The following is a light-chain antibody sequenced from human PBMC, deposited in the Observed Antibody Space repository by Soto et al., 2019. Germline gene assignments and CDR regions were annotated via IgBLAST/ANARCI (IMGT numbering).Light chain of an antibody. J-gene: IGKJ1*01. CDR1: QYIHNY. CDR3: QQSNNYPWT. CDR2: EAA. V-gene: IGKV1-5*03. Sequence: DIQMTQSPSTLSASVGDRVTITCRASQYIHNYLAWYQQKPGDAPKLLIYEAANLESGVPSRFSGSGTGTEFTLTISSLQPDDFATYYCQQSNNYPWTFGQGTRVEI.